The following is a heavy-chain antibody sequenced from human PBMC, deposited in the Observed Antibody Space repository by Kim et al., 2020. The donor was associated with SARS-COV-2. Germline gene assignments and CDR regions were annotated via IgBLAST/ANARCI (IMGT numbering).Heavy chain of an antibody. J-gene: IGHJ3*02. CDR1: GFIVSSNY. D-gene: IGHD2-2*01. V-gene: IGHV3-53*01. Sequence: GGSRRLSCAASGFIVSSNYMTWVRQAPGKGLECISVIYSAGTTYYADSVKARFTISRDNSKNTLYLQMNSLRADDTALYYCAKGKPAAYAFDIWGQGTMVTVSS. CDR3: AKGKPAAYAFDI. CDR2: IYSAGTT.